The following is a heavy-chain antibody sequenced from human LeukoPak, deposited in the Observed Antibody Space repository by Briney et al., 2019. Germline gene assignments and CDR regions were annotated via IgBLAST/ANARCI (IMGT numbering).Heavy chain of an antibody. J-gene: IGHJ4*02. Sequence: TGGSLRLSCAASGFTFSNAWMSWVRQAPGKGLEWVGRIKSKTDGGSTDYAAHVKGRFTISRDDSRNTLYLQMNSLKTEDTAVYYCTTDSALYYYDSSGYYYVDTEYWGQGTLVTVSS. D-gene: IGHD3-22*01. V-gene: IGHV3-15*01. CDR2: IKSKTDGGST. CDR1: GFTFSNAW. CDR3: TTDSALYYYDSSGYYYVDTEY.